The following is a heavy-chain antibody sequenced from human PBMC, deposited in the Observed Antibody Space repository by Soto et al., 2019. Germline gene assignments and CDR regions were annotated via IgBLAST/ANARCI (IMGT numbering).Heavy chain of an antibody. Sequence: QVQLVQSGAEVKKPGASVKVSCKASGYTFTSYVINWVRQATGQGLEWMGWMNPNSGNTGYAQKFQGRVTMTRNTSISTAYMELSSLRSEDTAVYYCARAVVVVPAATGYYYYMDVWGKGTTVTVSS. CDR3: ARAVVVVPAATGYYYYMDV. CDR2: MNPNSGNT. CDR1: GYTFTSYV. D-gene: IGHD2-2*01. J-gene: IGHJ6*03. V-gene: IGHV1-8*01.